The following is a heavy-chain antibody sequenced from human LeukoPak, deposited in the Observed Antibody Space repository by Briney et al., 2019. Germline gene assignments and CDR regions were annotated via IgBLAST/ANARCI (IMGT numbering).Heavy chain of an antibody. V-gene: IGHV5-51*01. CDR2: IYPGDSDT. CDR3: ARRRGYSYGYGDFDY. Sequence: GESLKISCKGSGYSFTSYWIGWVRQMPGKGLEWVGFIYPGDSDTRYSPSFQGQVTISADKSISTAYLQWSSLKASDTAIYYCARRRGYSYGYGDFDYWGHGTLVTVSS. CDR1: GYSFTSYW. D-gene: IGHD5-18*01. J-gene: IGHJ4*01.